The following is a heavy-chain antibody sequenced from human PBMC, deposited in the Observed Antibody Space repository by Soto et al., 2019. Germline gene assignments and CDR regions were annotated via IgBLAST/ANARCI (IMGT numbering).Heavy chain of an antibody. Sequence: QVQLVQSGAEVKKPGSSVKVSCKASGGTFSSYAISWVRQAPGQGLEWMGGIIPTFGTANYAQKFQGRVTITADESTRTAYMELSSLRSEDTAVYYCARDLANIAVADYYYGMDVWGQGTTVTVSS. V-gene: IGHV1-69*01. CDR3: ARDLANIAVADYYYGMDV. D-gene: IGHD6-19*01. CDR1: GGTFSSYA. CDR2: IIPTFGTA. J-gene: IGHJ6*02.